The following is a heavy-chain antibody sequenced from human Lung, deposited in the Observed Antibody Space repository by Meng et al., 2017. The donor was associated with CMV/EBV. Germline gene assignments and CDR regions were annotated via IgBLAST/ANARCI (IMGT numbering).Heavy chain of an antibody. D-gene: IGHD3-10*01. V-gene: IGHV3-7*01. J-gene: IGHJ4*02. CDR3: ACNSGDC. CDR1: GFTFSSHW. Sequence: GESXKISCAASGFTFSSHWMCWVRQAPGKGLEWVANIKADGSEKYYVDSVKGRFTVSRDNAKNSLYLQMNSLRAEDTAVYYCACNSGDCWGQGTLVTGSS. CDR2: IKADGSEK.